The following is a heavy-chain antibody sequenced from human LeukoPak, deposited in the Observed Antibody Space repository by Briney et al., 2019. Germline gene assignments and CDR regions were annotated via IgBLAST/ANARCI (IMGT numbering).Heavy chain of an antibody. CDR3: ARHAFYYYYYMDV. Sequence: SETLSLTCTVSGGSISSSNYYWGWFRQPPGKGLEWIGSMYYSGSTYYNPSLKSRVTISVDTSKNQFSLKLTSVAAADTAVYYCARHAFYYYYYMDVWGKGTTVTISS. CDR2: MYYSGST. CDR1: GGSISSSNYY. D-gene: IGHD3-16*01. J-gene: IGHJ6*03. V-gene: IGHV4-39*01.